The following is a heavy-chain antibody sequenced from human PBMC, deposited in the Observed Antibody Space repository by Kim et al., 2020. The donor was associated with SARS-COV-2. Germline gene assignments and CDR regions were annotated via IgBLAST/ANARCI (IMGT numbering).Heavy chain of an antibody. V-gene: IGHV3-21*01. CDR1: GFTFSSYS. D-gene: IGHD6-19*01. CDR2: ISSSSSYI. Sequence: GGSLRLSCAASGFTFSSYSMNWVRQAPGKGLEWVSSISSSSSYIYYADSVKGRFTISRDNAKNSLYLQMNSLRAEDTAVYYCARDRGGSSGWYDSSYYYYYGMDVWGQGTTVTVSS. J-gene: IGHJ6*02. CDR3: ARDRGGSSGWYDSSYYYYYGMDV.